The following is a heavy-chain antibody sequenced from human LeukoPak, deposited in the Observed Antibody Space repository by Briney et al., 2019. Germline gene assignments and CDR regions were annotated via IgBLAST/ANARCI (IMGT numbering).Heavy chain of an antibody. V-gene: IGHV3-20*04. J-gene: IGHJ4*02. CDR2: INWNGGST. CDR3: ARSRIGRWLPLYDFDY. D-gene: IGHD4-23*01. Sequence: GGSLRLSCAVSGFSFDDYCMSWVRQAPGKGLEWVSGINWNGGSTGYADSVKGRFTISRDNAKNSLYLQMNSLRAEDTALYYCARSRIGRWLPLYDFDYWGQGTLVTVSS. CDR1: GFSFDDYC.